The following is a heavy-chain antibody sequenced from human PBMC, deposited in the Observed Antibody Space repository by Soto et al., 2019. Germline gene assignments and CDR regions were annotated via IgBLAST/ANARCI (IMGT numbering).Heavy chain of an antibody. CDR2: IIPIFGTA. Sequence: SVKVSCKASGGTCSSYAISWVRQAPGQGLEWMGGIIPIFGTANYAQKFQGRVTITADESTSTAYMELSSLRSEDTAVYYCAWSNYGSGSYYNGYYYYGMDVWGQGTTVTVSS. V-gene: IGHV1-69*13. CDR1: GGTCSSYA. CDR3: AWSNYGSGSYYNGYYYYGMDV. J-gene: IGHJ6*02. D-gene: IGHD3-10*01.